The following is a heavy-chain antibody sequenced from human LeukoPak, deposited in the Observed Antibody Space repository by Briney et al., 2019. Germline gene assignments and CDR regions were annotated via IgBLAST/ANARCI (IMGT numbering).Heavy chain of an antibody. D-gene: IGHD3-22*01. CDR2: ISGSGGST. CDR3: ATGRSGWDAFDI. Sequence: AGGSLRLSCAASGFTFSSYAMSWVRQAPGKGLEWVSAISGSGGSTYYADSVKGRFTISRDNSKNTLYLQMNSLRAEDTAVYYCATGRSGWDAFDIWGQGTMVTVSS. CDR1: GFTFSSYA. J-gene: IGHJ3*02. V-gene: IGHV3-23*01.